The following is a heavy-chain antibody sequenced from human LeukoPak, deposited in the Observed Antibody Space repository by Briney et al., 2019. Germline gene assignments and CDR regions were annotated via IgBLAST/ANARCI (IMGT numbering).Heavy chain of an antibody. D-gene: IGHD3-10*01. J-gene: IGHJ4*02. Sequence: GGSLRLSCAASGFTFSGYSMNWVRQAPGKGLEWVSYISSSSSTIYYADSVKGRFTISRDNAKNSLYLQMNSLRAEDTAVYYCARDLGVMVRGVIDYWGQGTLVTVSS. CDR2: ISSSSSTI. CDR3: ARDLGVMVRGVIDY. CDR1: GFTFSGYS. V-gene: IGHV3-48*04.